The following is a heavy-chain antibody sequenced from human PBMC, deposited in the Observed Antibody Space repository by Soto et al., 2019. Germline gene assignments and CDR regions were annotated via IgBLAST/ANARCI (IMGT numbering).Heavy chain of an antibody. V-gene: IGHV4-28*01. CDR2: IYYAGTT. D-gene: IGHD3-9*01. CDR1: GYSLGSYNW. CDR3: ARTSRLKTGHLDY. Sequence: SETLSLTCAVHGYSLGSYNWWVWIRQPPGKGLEWIGYIYYAGTTYYNLSLKSRVTMSVDSAKDQFSLRLTSVTAADTAVYYCARTSRLKTGHLDYWGQGIQVTVSS. J-gene: IGHJ4*02.